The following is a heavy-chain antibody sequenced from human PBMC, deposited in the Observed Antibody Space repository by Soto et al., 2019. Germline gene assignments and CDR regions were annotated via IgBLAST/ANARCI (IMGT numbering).Heavy chain of an antibody. Sequence: SETLSLTCAVYGGSFSGYYWSWIRQPPGKGLEWIGEINHSGSTNYNPSLKSRVTISVDTSKNQFSLKLSSVTAADTAVYYCASHKAYSSSSSGAFDIWSQGTMVTVSS. CDR3: ASHKAYSSSSSGAFDI. CDR1: GGSFSGYY. V-gene: IGHV4-34*01. D-gene: IGHD6-6*01. J-gene: IGHJ3*02. CDR2: INHSGST.